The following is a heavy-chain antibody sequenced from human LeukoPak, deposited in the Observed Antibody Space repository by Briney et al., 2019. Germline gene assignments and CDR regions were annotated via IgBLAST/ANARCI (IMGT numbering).Heavy chain of an antibody. Sequence: SETLSLTCAVYGGSLSGYYWNWIRQPPGKGLEWIGEINHSGSTNYNPSLKSRVTISVDTSKNQFSLKLSSVTAADTAVYYCARVALRNYFDYWGQGTLVTVSS. CDR1: GGSLSGYY. CDR3: ARVALRNYFDY. CDR2: INHSGST. V-gene: IGHV4-34*01. J-gene: IGHJ4*02.